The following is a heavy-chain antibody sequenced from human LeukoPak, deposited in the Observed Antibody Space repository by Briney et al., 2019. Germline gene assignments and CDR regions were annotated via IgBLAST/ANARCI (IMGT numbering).Heavy chain of an antibody. CDR2: ISYDGSNK. Sequence: GGSLRLSCTASGFTFSNFWMGWVRQAPGKGLEWVAVISYDGSNKYYADSVKGRFTISRDNSKNTLYLQMNSLRAEDTAVYYCARDREYCSSTSCSYYYYGMDVWGQGTTVTVSS. V-gene: IGHV3-30-3*01. J-gene: IGHJ6*02. CDR3: ARDREYCSSTSCSYYYYGMDV. CDR1: GFTFSNFW. D-gene: IGHD2-2*01.